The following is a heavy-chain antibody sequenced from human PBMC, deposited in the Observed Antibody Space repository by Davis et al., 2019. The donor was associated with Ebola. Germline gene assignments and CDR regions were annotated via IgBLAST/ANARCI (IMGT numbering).Heavy chain of an antibody. CDR3: ARDRMGASTFDY. D-gene: IGHD3-16*01. CDR2: ITSDGSDT. CDR1: GFTFSGYW. V-gene: IGHV3-74*01. J-gene: IGHJ4*02. Sequence: GESLKISCAASGFTFSGYWIHWVRQAPGKGLVWVSRITSDGSDTRYADSVKGRFTISRDNAKNTVYLQMNSLRAEDTAVYYCARDRMGASTFDYWGQGALVTVSS.